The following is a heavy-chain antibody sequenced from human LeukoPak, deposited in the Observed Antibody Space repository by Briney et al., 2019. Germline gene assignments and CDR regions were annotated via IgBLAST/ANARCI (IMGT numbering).Heavy chain of an antibody. CDR2: ISGSGGST. J-gene: IGHJ4*02. CDR3: AKDSDIVVVPAAHHDY. CDR1: GFTFSSYA. D-gene: IGHD2-2*01. V-gene: IGHV3-23*01. Sequence: GGSLRLSCAASGFTFSSYAMSWVRQAPGKGLEWVSAISGSGGSTYYADSVKGRSTISRDNSKNTLYLQMNSLRAEDTAVYYCAKDSDIVVVPAAHHDYWGQGTLVTVSS.